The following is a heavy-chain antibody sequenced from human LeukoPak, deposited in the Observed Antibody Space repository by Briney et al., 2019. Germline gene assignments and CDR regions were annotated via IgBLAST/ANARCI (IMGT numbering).Heavy chain of an antibody. CDR1: GFTVSSNY. CDR3: ARQLWSYFDY. J-gene: IGHJ4*02. Sequence: GGSLRLSCAASGFTVSSNYMSWVRQAPGKGLEWVSVIYGGGSTYYADSVKGRFTISRDNSKNTLYLQMNSLRAEDTAVYYCARQLWSYFDYWGQGTLVTVSS. V-gene: IGHV3-66*02. CDR2: IYGGGST. D-gene: IGHD5-18*01.